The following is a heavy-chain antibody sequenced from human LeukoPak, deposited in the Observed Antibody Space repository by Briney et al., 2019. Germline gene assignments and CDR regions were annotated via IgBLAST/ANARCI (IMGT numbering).Heavy chain of an antibody. J-gene: IGHJ3*02. CDR1: GFTFSSYG. D-gene: IGHD3-22*01. Sequence: GGSLRLSCAASGFTFSSYGMHWVGQVPGKGRKWVEVIWYDGSNKYYADSVKGRFTISRDNSKNTLYLQMNSLRAEDTAVYYCAKGFYDNSASGVFDIWGQGTMVTVSS. CDR2: IWYDGSNK. V-gene: IGHV3-33*06. CDR3: AKGFYDNSASGVFDI.